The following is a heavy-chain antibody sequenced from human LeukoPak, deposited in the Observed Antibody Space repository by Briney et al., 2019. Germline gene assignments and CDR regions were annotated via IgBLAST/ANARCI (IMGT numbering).Heavy chain of an antibody. CDR3: AINNCSSTSCPLIADY. V-gene: IGHV1-46*01. D-gene: IGHD2-2*01. J-gene: IGHJ4*02. CDR1: GYTFTSYY. Sequence: ASVKVSCKASGYTFTSYYMHWVRQAPGQGLEWMGIINPSGGSTSYAQKFQGRVPMTRDTSTSTVYMELSSLRSEDTAVYYCAINNCSSTSCPLIADYWGQGTLVTVSS. CDR2: INPSGGST.